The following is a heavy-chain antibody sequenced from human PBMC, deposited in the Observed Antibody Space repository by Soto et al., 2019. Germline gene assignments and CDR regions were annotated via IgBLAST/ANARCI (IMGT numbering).Heavy chain of an antibody. Sequence: SETLSLTCTVSGGSINTNNYYWGWVRQPPGKGLEWIGSVFYNGTTYYSPSLKSRVTFSLDTSKNQFSLKLSSVTAADTAVYYCARDRVSYSGNYPYYYGMDVWGQGTTVTVSS. D-gene: IGHD2-15*01. CDR2: VFYNGTT. CDR3: ARDRVSYSGNYPYYYGMDV. V-gene: IGHV4-39*07. CDR1: GGSINTNNYY. J-gene: IGHJ6*02.